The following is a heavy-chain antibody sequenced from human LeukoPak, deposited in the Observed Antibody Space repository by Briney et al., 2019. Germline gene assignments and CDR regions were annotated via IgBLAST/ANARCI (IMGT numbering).Heavy chain of an antibody. Sequence: SGGSLRLSCAASRFTFSDYYMSWIRQAPGKGLEGVSYISSSGSTIYYADSVKGRFTISRDNAKNSLYLQMNSLRAEDTAVYYCAREETYYYDSSGYLFDYWGQGTLVSVSS. CDR2: ISSSGSTI. D-gene: IGHD3-22*01. J-gene: IGHJ4*02. V-gene: IGHV3-11*04. CDR3: AREETYYYDSSGYLFDY. CDR1: RFTFSDYY.